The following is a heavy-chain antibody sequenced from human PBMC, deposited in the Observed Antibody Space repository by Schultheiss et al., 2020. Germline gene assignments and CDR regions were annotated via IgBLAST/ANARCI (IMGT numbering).Heavy chain of an antibody. Sequence: SETLSLTCTVSGGSISSYYWSWIRQPPGKGLEYIGYIHHSGNTGSNPSLSSRVTVSMDTSTNQFSLKLTSVTAEDTAVYYCARVCRWTNNCYFDSWGQGTLVTVSS. CDR2: IHHSGNT. D-gene: IGHD1-1*01. V-gene: IGHV4-59*01. CDR1: GGSISSYY. CDR3: ARVCRWTNNCYFDS. J-gene: IGHJ4*02.